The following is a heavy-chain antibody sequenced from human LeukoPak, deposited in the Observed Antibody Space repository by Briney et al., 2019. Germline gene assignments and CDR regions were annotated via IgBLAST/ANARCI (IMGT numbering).Heavy chain of an antibody. D-gene: IGHD6-13*01. J-gene: IGHJ3*02. CDR2: FDPEDGET. CDR3: AAGGFIADAFDI. Sequence: ASVKVSCKVSGYTLTELSMHWVRQAPGKGLEWMGGFDPEDGETIYAQKFQGRVTMTEDTSTDTAYMELSSLRSEDTAVYYCAAGGFIADAFDIWGQGTMVTVSS. CDR1: GYTLTELS. V-gene: IGHV1-24*01.